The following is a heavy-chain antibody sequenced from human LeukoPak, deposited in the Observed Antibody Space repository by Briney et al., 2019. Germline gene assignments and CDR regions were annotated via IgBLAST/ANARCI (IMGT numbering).Heavy chain of an antibody. V-gene: IGHV4-59*12. CDR2: MYYSGST. D-gene: IGHD3-22*01. J-gene: IGHJ5*02. CDR1: GGSISSYY. Sequence: SETLSLTCTVSGGSISSYYWSWIRQPPGKGLEWIGYMYYSGSTNYNPSLKSRVTISVDTSKNQFSLKLSSVTAADTAVYFCARDSIYDSTGHTPWGQGYLVTVSS. CDR3: ARDSIYDSTGHTP.